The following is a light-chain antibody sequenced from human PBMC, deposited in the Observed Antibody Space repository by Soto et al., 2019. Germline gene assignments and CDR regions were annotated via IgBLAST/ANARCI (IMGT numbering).Light chain of an antibody. Sequence: QSALTQPASVSGSPGQSITISCTGTSSDVGGYHYVSWYQQHPGKAPKLMIYEVSNRPSGVSNRFSGSKSGNTASLTISGLQAEDEADYYCSSYTSSSTHVVFGGGTQLTVL. CDR3: SSYTSSSTHVV. V-gene: IGLV2-14*01. CDR1: SSDVGGYHY. CDR2: EVS. J-gene: IGLJ2*01.